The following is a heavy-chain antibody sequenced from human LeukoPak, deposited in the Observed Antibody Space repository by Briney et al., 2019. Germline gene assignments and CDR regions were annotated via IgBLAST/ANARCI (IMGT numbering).Heavy chain of an antibody. J-gene: IGHJ4*02. V-gene: IGHV3-21*01. Sequence: GGSLRLSCAASGFTFSSYSMNWVRQAPGKGLEWVSSISSSSTYIYYADSLKGRFTISRDNAKISLYLQMTSLRAEDTAVYYCARDRYNFDYWGQGTLVTVSS. CDR3: ARDRYNFDY. CDR2: ISSSSTYI. CDR1: GFTFSSYS. D-gene: IGHD5-18*01.